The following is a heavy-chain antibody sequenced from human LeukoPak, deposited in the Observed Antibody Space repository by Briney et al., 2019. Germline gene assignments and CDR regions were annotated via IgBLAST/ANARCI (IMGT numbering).Heavy chain of an antibody. CDR1: GFTFSSYE. V-gene: IGHV3-48*03. CDR3: ARDYYGSGSYPNWFDP. J-gene: IGHJ5*02. D-gene: IGHD3-10*01. Sequence: GGFLRLSCAASGFTFSSYEMNWVRQAPGKGLEWVSYISSSGSTIYYADSVKGRFTISRDNAKNSLYLQMNSLRAEDTAVYYCARDYYGSGSYPNWFDPWGQGTLVTVSS. CDR2: ISSSGSTI.